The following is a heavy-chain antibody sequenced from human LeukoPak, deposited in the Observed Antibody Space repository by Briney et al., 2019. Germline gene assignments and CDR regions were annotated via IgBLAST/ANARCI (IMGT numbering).Heavy chain of an antibody. CDR2: IKSKTDGGTT. CDR3: TTVGTMIVVVMGVDY. CDR1: GFTFSNAW. V-gene: IGHV3-15*01. J-gene: IGHJ4*02. Sequence: GSLRLSCAASGFTFSNAWMSWVRQAPGKGLEWVGRIKSKTDGGTTDYAAPVKGRFTISRDDSKNTLYLQMNSLKTEDTAVYYCTTVGTMIVVVMGVDYWGQGTLVTVSS. D-gene: IGHD3-22*01.